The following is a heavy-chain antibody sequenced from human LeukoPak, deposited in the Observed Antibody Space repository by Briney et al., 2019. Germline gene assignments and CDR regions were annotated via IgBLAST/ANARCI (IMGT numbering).Heavy chain of an antibody. V-gene: IGHV3-30*02. CDR2: IRYDGSNK. D-gene: IGHD1-26*01. CDR1: GFTFSSYG. Sequence: GGSLRLSCAASGFTFSSYGMHWVRQAPGKGLEWVAFIRYDGSNKNYVDSVKGRFTISRDNSKNTSYLQMNSLRAEDTAVYYCARELRDGFDIWGQGTMVTVSS. J-gene: IGHJ3*02. CDR3: ARELRDGFDI.